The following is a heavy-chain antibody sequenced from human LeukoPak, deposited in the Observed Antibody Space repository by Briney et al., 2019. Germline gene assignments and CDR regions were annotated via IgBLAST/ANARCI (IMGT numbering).Heavy chain of an antibody. CDR2: FYSGGNT. V-gene: IGHV3-53*01. D-gene: IGHD2-2*01. CDR3: ARGARRICSGTSCPFDP. J-gene: IGHJ5*02. CDR1: GFTVSSNY. Sequence: PGGSLRLSCAASGFTVSSNYMSWVRQAPGKALEWVSVFYSGGNTYYADSVKGRFTISRDNSKNTLYLQMNSLRAEDTAVYYCARGARRICSGTSCPFDPWGQGTRVTVSS.